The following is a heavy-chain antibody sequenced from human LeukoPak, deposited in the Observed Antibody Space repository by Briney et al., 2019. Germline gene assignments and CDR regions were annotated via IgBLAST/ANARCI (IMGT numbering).Heavy chain of an antibody. CDR1: GGSIISYY. D-gene: IGHD6-19*01. V-gene: IGHV4-59*01. Sequence: SETLSLTCTVSGGSIISYYWSWIRQPPGKGLEWIGYIYYSGSTNYNPSLKSRVTISVDTSKNQFSLKLSSVTAADTAVYYCARFRWLAPFDYWGQGTLVTVSS. J-gene: IGHJ4*02. CDR3: ARFRWLAPFDY. CDR2: IYYSGST.